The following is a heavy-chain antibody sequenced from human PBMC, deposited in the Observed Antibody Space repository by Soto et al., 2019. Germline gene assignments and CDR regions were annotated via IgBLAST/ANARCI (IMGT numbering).Heavy chain of an antibody. Sequence: EVQLVETGGGLIQPGGSLRLSCAASGFTVSSNYMSWVRQAPGKGLEWVSVIYSGGSTYYADSVKGRFTVSRDNSKNTLYLQMNSLRAEDTAVYYCARGGYDFWSGYCDYWGQGTLVTVSS. D-gene: IGHD3-3*01. CDR2: IYSGGST. CDR1: GFTVSSNY. J-gene: IGHJ4*02. V-gene: IGHV3-53*02. CDR3: ARGGYDFWSGYCDY.